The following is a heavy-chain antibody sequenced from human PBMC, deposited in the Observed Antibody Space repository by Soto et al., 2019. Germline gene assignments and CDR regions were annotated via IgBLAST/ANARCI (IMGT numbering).Heavy chain of an antibody. CDR2: INHSGST. CDR1: GGSFSGYY. J-gene: IGHJ4*02. CDR3: AAVTSGTTYPYYFDY. V-gene: IGHV4-34*01. D-gene: IGHD4-17*01. Sequence: QVQLQQWGAGLLKPSETLSLTCAVYGGSFSGYYWSWIRQPPGKGLEWIGEINHSGSTNYNPSLKSRVTISVDTSKNQFSLKLSSVTAADMAVYYCAAVTSGTTYPYYFDYWGQGTLVTVSS.